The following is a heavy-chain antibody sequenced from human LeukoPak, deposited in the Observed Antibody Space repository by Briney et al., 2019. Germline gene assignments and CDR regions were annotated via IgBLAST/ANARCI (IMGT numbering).Heavy chain of an antibody. CDR1: GYSFTSYW. D-gene: IGHD3-22*01. J-gene: IGHJ4*02. CDR2: IDPSDSYT. V-gene: IGHV5-10-1*01. CDR3: ARLTLSRYYDSSGSDY. Sequence: GESLKISCKGSGYSFTSYWISWVRQMPGKGLEWMGRIDPSDSYTNYSPSFQGHVTISTDKSISTAYLQWSSLKASDTAMYYCARLTLSRYYDSSGSDYWGQGTLVTVSS.